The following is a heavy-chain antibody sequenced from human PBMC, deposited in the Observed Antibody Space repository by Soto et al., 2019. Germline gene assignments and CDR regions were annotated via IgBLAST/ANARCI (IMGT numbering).Heavy chain of an antibody. CDR1: GGSISSYY. CDR2: IYYSGST. V-gene: IGHV4-59*08. CDR3: ARASHYAMDV. Sequence: PSETLSLTCTVSGGSISSYYWSWIRQPPGKGLEWIGYIYYSGSTNYNPSLKSRVTMSVDTSKNQFSLKLSSVTAADTAVYYCARASHYAMDVWGQGNTVPVSS. D-gene: IGHD6-6*01. J-gene: IGHJ6*02.